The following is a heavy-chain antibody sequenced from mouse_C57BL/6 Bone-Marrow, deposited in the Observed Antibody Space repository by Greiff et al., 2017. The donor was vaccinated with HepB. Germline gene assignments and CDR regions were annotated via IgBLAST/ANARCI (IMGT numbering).Heavy chain of an antibody. J-gene: IGHJ4*01. Sequence: DVMLVESGGGLVQPGGSLKLSCAASGFTFSDYYMYWVRQTPEKRLEWVAYISNGGGSTYYPDTVKGRFTISRANAKNTLYLQMSRLKSEDTAMYYCARPMNYYGSAYAMDYWGQGTSVTVSS. CDR1: GFTFSDYY. CDR2: ISNGGGST. V-gene: IGHV5-12*01. CDR3: ARPMNYYGSAYAMDY. D-gene: IGHD1-1*01.